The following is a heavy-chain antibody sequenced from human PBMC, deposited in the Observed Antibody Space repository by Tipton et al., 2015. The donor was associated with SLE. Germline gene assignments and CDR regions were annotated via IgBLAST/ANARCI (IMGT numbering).Heavy chain of an antibody. Sequence: SLRLSCAASGFTFSSYSMNWIRQAPGKGLEWVSSISSSSSYINYADSVKGRLTISRDNAKNSLYLQMNSLRAEDTAVYYCARGQSYYYGSGLGFDYWGQGTLVTVSS. J-gene: IGHJ4*02. V-gene: IGHV3-21*03. CDR2: ISSSSSYI. D-gene: IGHD3-10*01. CDR3: ARGQSYYYGSGLGFDY. CDR1: GFTFSSYS.